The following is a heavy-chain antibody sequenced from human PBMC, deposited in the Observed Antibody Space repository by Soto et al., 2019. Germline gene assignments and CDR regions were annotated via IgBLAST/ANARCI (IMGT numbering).Heavy chain of an antibody. CDR1: RFTFSSYA. V-gene: IGHV3-23*01. D-gene: IGHD1-1*01. CDR3: ARGWTFDL. Sequence: EVLLLESGGGLVQPGGSLRLSCAASRFTFSSYAMSWVRQAPGKGLEWVSGINGGGDSTYFADSVRGRFTISRDNSKNTLFLQMNSLRAEDTAVYYCARGWTFDLWGQGTLVTVSS. CDR2: INGGGDST. J-gene: IGHJ4*02.